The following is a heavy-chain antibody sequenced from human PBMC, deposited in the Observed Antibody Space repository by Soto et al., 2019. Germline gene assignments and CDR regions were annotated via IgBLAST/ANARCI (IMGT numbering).Heavy chain of an antibody. CDR3: AREETAWPLAYGLDV. Sequence: GSLRLPCKSPGFSFSNYSMHLVRQAPGKGLEWVSSIGRRSDIYYADSVKGRFTISRDNAKNSVSLQMNSLRDEDTAVYYCAREETAWPLAYGLDVWGQGTTVIVS. J-gene: IGHJ6*02. D-gene: IGHD2-21*02. CDR2: IGRRSDI. CDR1: GFSFSNYS. V-gene: IGHV3-21*01.